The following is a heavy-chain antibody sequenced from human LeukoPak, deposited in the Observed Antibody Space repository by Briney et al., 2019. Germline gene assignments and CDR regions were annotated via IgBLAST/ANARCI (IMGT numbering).Heavy chain of an antibody. Sequence: PSETLSLTCTVSGGSISSGGYYWSWIRQPPGKGLEWIGEINHSGSTNYNPSLKSRVTISVDTSKNQFSLKLSSVTAADTAVYYCARELTTWDAFDIWGQGTMVTVSS. CDR1: GGSISSGGYY. CDR3: ARELTTWDAFDI. V-gene: IGHV4-39*07. D-gene: IGHD4-17*01. CDR2: INHSGST. J-gene: IGHJ3*02.